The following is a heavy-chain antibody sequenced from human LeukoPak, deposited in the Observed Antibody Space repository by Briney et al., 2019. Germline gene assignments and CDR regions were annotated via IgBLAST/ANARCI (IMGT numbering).Heavy chain of an antibody. CDR3: TTDRGWYYFDY. V-gene: IGHV3-15*01. CDR2: IRSNAYGATT. D-gene: IGHD6-19*01. J-gene: IGHJ4*02. CDR1: GFTFSDYY. Sequence: GGSLRLSCAASGFTFSDYYTSWVRQAPGKGLEWVSFIRSNAYGATTEYAASVKGRFTISRDDSKNTLYLQMNSLKTEDTAVYYCTTDRGWYYFDYWGQGTLVTVSS.